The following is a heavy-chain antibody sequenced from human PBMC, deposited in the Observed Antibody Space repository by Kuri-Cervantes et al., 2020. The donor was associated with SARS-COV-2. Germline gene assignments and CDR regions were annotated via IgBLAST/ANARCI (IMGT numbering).Heavy chain of an antibody. D-gene: IGHD3-10*01. J-gene: IGHJ4*02. CDR2: INHSGST. Sequence: SETLSLTCAVYGGSFSGYYWSWIRQPPEKGLEWIGEINHSGSTNYNPSLKSRVTISVDTSKNQFSLKLSSVTAADTAVYYCARGRIWFGNAFDYWGQGTLVTVSS. CDR3: ARGRIWFGNAFDY. CDR1: GGSFSGYY. V-gene: IGHV4-34*01.